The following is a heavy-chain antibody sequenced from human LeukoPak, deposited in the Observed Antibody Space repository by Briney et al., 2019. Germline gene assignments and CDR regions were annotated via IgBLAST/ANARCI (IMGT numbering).Heavy chain of an antibody. CDR1: GFTFSSYN. Sequence: SGGSLRLSCAASGFTFSSYNMNWVRQAPGKGLEWVAVISYDGSNKYYADSVKGRFTISRDNSKNSLYLQLNSLRSEDTAVYYCARSLVVGATYPYHWGQGTLVTVSS. V-gene: IGHV3-30*03. J-gene: IGHJ5*02. CDR2: ISYDGSNK. CDR3: ARSLVVGATYPYH. D-gene: IGHD1-26*01.